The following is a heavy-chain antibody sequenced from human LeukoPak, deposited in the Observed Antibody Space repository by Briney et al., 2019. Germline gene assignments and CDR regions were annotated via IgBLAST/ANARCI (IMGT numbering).Heavy chain of an antibody. J-gene: IGHJ3*02. CDR1: GFTFGNYW. V-gene: IGHV3-7*01. CDR3: AGRIFDI. Sequence: GGSLRLPCAGYGFTFGNYWIAWVRQAPGKGLEWVANIKEDGSEKYYLDSVEGRFTISRDNAKSSVYLQMNSLRAEDTAVYYCAGRIFDIWGQGTMVTVSS. CDR2: IKEDGSEK.